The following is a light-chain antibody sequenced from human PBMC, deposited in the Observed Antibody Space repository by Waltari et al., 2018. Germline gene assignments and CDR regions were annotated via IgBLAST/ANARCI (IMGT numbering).Light chain of an antibody. J-gene: IGLJ3*02. CDR1: RSDVGGYNY. V-gene: IGLV2-14*01. CDR3: SSYTSSSTLEV. CDR2: EVS. Sequence: QSALTQPAPVSGSPGQSTTLSCTGTRSDVGGYNYVSWYQQHPGKAPKLMIYEVSNRPSGVSNRFSGSKSGNTASLTISGLQAEDEADYYCSSYTSSSTLEVFGGGTKLTVL.